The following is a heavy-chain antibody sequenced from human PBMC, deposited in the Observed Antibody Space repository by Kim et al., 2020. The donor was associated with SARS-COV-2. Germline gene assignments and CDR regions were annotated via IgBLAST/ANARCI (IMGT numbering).Heavy chain of an antibody. CDR1: GFTFSSYG. V-gene: IGHV3-30*18. CDR2: ISYDGSNK. D-gene: IGHD6-19*01. J-gene: IGHJ4*02. CDR3: AKGQEGIAVAGTWFDY. Sequence: GGSLRLSCAASGFTFSSYGMHWVRQAPGKGLEWVAVISYDGSNKYYADSVKGRFTISRDNSKNTLYLQMYSLRAEDTAVYYCAKGQEGIAVAGTWFDYWGQGTLVTVSS.